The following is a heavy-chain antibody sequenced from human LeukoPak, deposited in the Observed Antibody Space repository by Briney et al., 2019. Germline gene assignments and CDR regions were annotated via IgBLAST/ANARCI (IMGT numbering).Heavy chain of an antibody. J-gene: IGHJ4*02. D-gene: IGHD5-12*01. CDR2: IYHSGST. CDR1: GGSISSGGYS. V-gene: IGHV4-30-2*01. CDR3: ATGGYGKSIDY. Sequence: SETLSLTCAVSGGSISSGGYSWSWIRQPPGKGLEWIGYIYHSGSTYYNPSLKSRVTVSVDRSKNQFSLKLSSVTAADTAVYYCATGGYGKSIDYWGQGTLVTVSS.